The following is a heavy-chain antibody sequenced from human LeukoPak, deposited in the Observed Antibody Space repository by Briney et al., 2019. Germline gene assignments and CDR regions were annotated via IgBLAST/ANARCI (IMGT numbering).Heavy chain of an antibody. CDR1: GYTFTGYY. V-gene: IGHV1-2*02. CDR2: INPNSGGT. CDR3: ARVMWGATAFDY. Sequence: ASVKVPCKASGYTFTGYYMHWVRQAPGQGLEWMGWINPNSGGTNYAQKFQGRVTMTRDTSISTAYMELSRLRSDDTAIYYCARVMWGATAFDYWGQGTLVTIPS. D-gene: IGHD1-26*01. J-gene: IGHJ4*02.